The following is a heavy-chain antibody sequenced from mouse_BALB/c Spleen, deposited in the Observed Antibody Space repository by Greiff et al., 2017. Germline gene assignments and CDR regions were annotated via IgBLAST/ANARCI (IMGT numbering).Heavy chain of an antibody. J-gene: IGHJ4*01. D-gene: IGHD1-2*01. CDR1: GFTFSDYG. Sequence: EVMLVESGGGLVQPGGSRKLSCAASGFTFSDYGMAWVRQAPGKGPEWVAFISNLAYSIYYADTVTGRFTISRENAKNTLYLEMSSLRSEDTAMYYCARVLRPYAMDYWGQGTSVTVSS. V-gene: IGHV5-15*02. CDR3: ARVLRPYAMDY. CDR2: ISNLAYSI.